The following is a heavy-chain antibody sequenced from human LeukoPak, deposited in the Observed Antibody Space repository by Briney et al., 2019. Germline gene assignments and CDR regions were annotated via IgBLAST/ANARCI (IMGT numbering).Heavy chain of an antibody. CDR1: GGSISSFY. Sequence: PSETLSLTCAVSGGSISSFYWSWIRQPPGKGLEWIGYLYYSGSTNYNPSLKSRVTISVDTSKNQFSLKLSSVTAADTAVYYCARAPPASYDYVWGSYRHPRFDYWGQGTLVTVSS. CDR2: LYYSGST. D-gene: IGHD3-16*02. CDR3: ARAPPASYDYVWGSYRHPRFDY. J-gene: IGHJ4*02. V-gene: IGHV4-59*12.